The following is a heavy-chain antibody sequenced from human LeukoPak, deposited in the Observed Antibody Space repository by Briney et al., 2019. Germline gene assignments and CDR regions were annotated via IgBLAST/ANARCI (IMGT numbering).Heavy chain of an antibody. V-gene: IGHV3-23*01. Sequence: GGSLRLSCAASGFTFSTLAMTWVRQAPGKGLEWVSTINGGGGDTYYTDSVKGRFTISRDNSKNTLYLQMNSLRAEDTAVYYCAKELAVAGTWDYWGQGTLVTVSS. D-gene: IGHD6-19*01. J-gene: IGHJ4*02. CDR2: INGGGGDT. CDR3: AKELAVAGTWDY. CDR1: GFTFSTLA.